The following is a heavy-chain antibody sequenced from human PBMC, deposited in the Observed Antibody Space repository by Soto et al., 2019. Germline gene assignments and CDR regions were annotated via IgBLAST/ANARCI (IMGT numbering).Heavy chain of an antibody. D-gene: IGHD6-13*01. J-gene: IGHJ6*02. CDR2: IKSKTDGGTT. Sequence: PWGSLRLSCAASGFTFSNAWMNCVRQAPGKGLEWVGRIKSKTDGGTTDYAAPVKGRFTISRDDSKNTLYLQMNSLKTEDTAVYYCTTDHSSSPVVFPYYYYGMDVWGQGTTVTVSS. V-gene: IGHV3-15*07. CDR1: GFTFSNAW. CDR3: TTDHSSSPVVFPYYYYGMDV.